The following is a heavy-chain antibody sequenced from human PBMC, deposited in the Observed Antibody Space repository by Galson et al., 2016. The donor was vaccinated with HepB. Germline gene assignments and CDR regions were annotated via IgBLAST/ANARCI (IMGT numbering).Heavy chain of an antibody. CDR1: EYTFTNYA. J-gene: IGHJ4*02. D-gene: IGHD1-26*01. CDR3: AREGSYYTLDY. V-gene: IGHV1-3*01. CDR2: INPGNGDT. Sequence: SVKVSCKAPEYTFTNYAMHWVRQAPGQRLEWMGWINPGNGDTKYSQKFQGRVTISRDTSASTAYMELCSLISEDTAVYYCAREGSYYTLDYWGQGTLVTVSS.